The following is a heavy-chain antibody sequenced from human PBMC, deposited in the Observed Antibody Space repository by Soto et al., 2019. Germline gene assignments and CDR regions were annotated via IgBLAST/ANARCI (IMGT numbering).Heavy chain of an antibody. Sequence: GGSLRLSCAASGFTFSSYAMHWVRQAPGKGLEWVAVISYDGSNKYYADSVKGRFTISRDNSKNTLYLQMNSLRAEDTAVYYCARVFRFYTNSGYFDYWGQGTLVTVSS. CDR3: ARVFRFYTNSGYFDY. V-gene: IGHV3-30-3*01. CDR1: GFTFSSYA. D-gene: IGHD4-4*01. J-gene: IGHJ4*02. CDR2: ISYDGSNK.